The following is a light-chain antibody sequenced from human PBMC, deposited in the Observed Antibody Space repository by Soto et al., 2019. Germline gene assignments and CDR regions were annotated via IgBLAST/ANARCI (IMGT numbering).Light chain of an antibody. CDR2: GAS. CDR3: QQYDNSAWT. V-gene: IGKV3-20*01. J-gene: IGKJ1*01. Sequence: TQSPSTLSASVGDRVTITCRASQSISSWLAWYQQKPGQAPRLLIYGASSGATGIPDRFSGSGSGTDFTLTISRLEPEDFAVYYCQQYDNSAWTFGQGTKVDIK. CDR1: QSISSW.